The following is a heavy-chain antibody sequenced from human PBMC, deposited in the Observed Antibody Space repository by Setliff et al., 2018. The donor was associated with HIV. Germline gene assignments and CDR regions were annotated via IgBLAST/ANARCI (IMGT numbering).Heavy chain of an antibody. CDR3: SRGHGVYSGSYLDVYFDY. V-gene: IGHV4-34*01. CDR2: INHSGST. D-gene: IGHD1-26*01. J-gene: IGHJ4*02. Sequence: PSETLSLTCAVYGGSFSGYYWSWIRQPPGKGLEWIGEINHSGSTNYKPSLKSRVTISVDMSKNQVSLKVSSVTAADTAVYYCSRGHGVYSGSYLDVYFDYWGQGTLVTVSS. CDR1: GGSFSGYY.